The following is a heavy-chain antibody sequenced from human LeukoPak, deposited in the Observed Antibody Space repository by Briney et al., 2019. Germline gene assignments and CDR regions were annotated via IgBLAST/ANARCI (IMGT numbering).Heavy chain of an antibody. V-gene: IGHV4-39*01. J-gene: IGHJ4*02. D-gene: IGHD3-9*01. CDR2: FYYSGST. CDR1: GGSISSSYY. CDR3: ARQRGKMRYFDFVALDY. Sequence: SETLSLTCTVSGGSISSSYYWGWIRQPPGQGLEWIGSFYYSGSTYYNPSLKSRVTISIDTSNNQFFLKLNSVTAADTAVYYCARQRGKMRYFDFVALDYWGQGTLVTVSS.